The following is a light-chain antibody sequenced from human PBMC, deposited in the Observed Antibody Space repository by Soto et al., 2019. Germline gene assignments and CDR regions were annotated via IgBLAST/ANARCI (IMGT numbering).Light chain of an antibody. J-gene: IGLJ1*01. V-gene: IGLV1-47*01. CDR2: RNS. Sequence: QSVLTQSPSASGTPGQRVSISCSGSASTIGRNYVYWYQQLPGTAPKLLIYRNSRRPSGVPDRFSGSKSGTSASLAISGLRSEDEADYYCAAWDDNLSGLYVFGAGTKVTVL. CDR1: ASTIGRNY. CDR3: AAWDDNLSGLYV.